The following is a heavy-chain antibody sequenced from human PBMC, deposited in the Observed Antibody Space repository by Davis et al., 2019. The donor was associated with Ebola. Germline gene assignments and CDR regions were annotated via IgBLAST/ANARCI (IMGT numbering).Heavy chain of an antibody. Sequence: ASVKVSCKTSGYRFTSHFIHWARQAPGRGLEWMGVINPDGGSILYAQKFQGRVTMTRDTSTSTAYMDLSSLTSDDTAVYYCARGMGSCSDGRCNGGTIVVLNHWGQGTQVIVSS. CDR1: GYRFTSHF. CDR3: ARGMGSCSDGRCNGGTIVVLNH. D-gene: IGHD2-15*01. CDR2: INPDGGSI. J-gene: IGHJ1*01. V-gene: IGHV1-46*01.